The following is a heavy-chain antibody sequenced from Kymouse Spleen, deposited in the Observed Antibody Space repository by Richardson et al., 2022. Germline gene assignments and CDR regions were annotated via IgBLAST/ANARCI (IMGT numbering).Heavy chain of an antibody. V-gene: IGHV3-30*18. D-gene: IGHD3-10*01. CDR2: ISYDGSNK. Sequence: QVQLVESGGGVVQPGRSLRLSCAASGFTFSSYGMHWVRQAPGKGLEWVAVISYDGSNKYYADSVKGRFTISRDNSKNTLYLQMNSLRAEDTAVYYCAKDYYGSGLHYYYYGMDVWGQGTTVTVSS. CDR1: GFTFSSYG. CDR3: AKDYYGSGLHYYYYGMDV. J-gene: IGHJ6*02.